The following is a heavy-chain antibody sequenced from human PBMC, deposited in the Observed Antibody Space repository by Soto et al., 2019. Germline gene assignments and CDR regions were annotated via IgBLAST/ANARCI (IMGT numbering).Heavy chain of an antibody. CDR3: ANSRGRLLWLREIYYSDK. J-gene: IGHJ4*02. Sequence: RLSCAVSVFSFSIFAMGSVRQASWKGREWVSAVIYSGGTTYYVDSVKGRFTISRDNSRNTLYLQMEGLRAEDTALYYCANSRGRLLWLREIYYSDKWGQGTPVTVSS. V-gene: IGHV3-23*01. D-gene: IGHD3-10*01. CDR2: VIYSGGTT. CDR1: VFSFSIFA.